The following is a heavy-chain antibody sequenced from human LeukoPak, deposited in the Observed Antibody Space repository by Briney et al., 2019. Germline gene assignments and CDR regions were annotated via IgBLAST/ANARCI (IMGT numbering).Heavy chain of an antibody. V-gene: IGHV4-34*01. CDR1: GGSFSGYY. J-gene: IGHJ5*02. CDR3: ARPNMVRGVIRSLDP. CDR2: INHSGST. D-gene: IGHD3-10*01. Sequence: SETLSLTCAVYGGSFSGYYWSWIRQPPGKGLEWIGEINHSGSTNYDPSLKSRVTISVDTSKNQFSLKLSSVTAADTAVYYCARPNMVRGVIRSLDPWGQGTLVTVSS.